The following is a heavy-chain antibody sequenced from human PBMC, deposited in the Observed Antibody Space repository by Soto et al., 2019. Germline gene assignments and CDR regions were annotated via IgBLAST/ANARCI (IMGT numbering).Heavy chain of an antibody. D-gene: IGHD2-15*01. Sequence: PGGSLRLSCAASGFTFSSYAMSWVRQAPGKGLEWVSAIRGSGGNTYYVDSVKGRFTISRDNSKNTLYLQMNSLRAEDTAVYYCAKDRRGIFDLDYWGQGTLVTVSS. J-gene: IGHJ4*02. V-gene: IGHV3-23*01. CDR3: AKDRRGIFDLDY. CDR1: GFTFSSYA. CDR2: IRGSGGNT.